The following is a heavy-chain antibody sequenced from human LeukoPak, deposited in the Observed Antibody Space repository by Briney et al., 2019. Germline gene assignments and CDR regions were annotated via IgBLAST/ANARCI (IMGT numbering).Heavy chain of an antibody. V-gene: IGHV1-46*01. CDR3: ARSSGYDSPFDAFDI. Sequence: GASVKVSCKASGYTFTGYYMHWVRQAPGQGLEWMGIINPSGGSTSYAQKFQGRVTMTRDMSTSTVYMELSSLRSEDTAVYYCARSSGYDSPFDAFDIWGQGTMVTVSS. D-gene: IGHD5-12*01. CDR1: GYTFTGYY. J-gene: IGHJ3*02. CDR2: INPSGGST.